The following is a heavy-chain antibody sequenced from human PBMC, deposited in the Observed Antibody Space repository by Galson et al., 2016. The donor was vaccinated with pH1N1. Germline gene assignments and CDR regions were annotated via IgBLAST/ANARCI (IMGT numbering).Heavy chain of an antibody. CDR2: INQDGSRK. CDR3: ATEDYYTSLY. V-gene: IGHV3-7*01. D-gene: IGHD1-26*01. CDR1: GFIFSDYW. Sequence: SLRLSCAASGFIFSDYWMSWVRQAPGKGLEWVAKINQDGSRKYYVDSMKGRCTISRDNAENSLSLQMNRLRVEDTALYYCATEDYYTSLYWGQGILVTVSS. J-gene: IGHJ4*02.